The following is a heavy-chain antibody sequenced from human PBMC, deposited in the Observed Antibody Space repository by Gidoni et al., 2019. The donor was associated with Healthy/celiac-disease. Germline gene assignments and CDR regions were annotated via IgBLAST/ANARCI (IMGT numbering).Heavy chain of an antibody. V-gene: IGHV2-70*15. J-gene: IGHJ6*03. CDR2: IDWDDDK. CDR1: GFSLSTSGMC. D-gene: IGHD6-13*01. Sequence: QVTLRESGPALVKPTQTLTLTCTFSGFSLSTSGMCVSWIRQPPGKALEWLARIDWDDDKYYSTSLKTRLTISKDTSKNQVVLTMTNMDPVDTATYYCARTTSRSSWYVGYMDVWGKGTTVTVSS. CDR3: ARTTSRSSWYVGYMDV.